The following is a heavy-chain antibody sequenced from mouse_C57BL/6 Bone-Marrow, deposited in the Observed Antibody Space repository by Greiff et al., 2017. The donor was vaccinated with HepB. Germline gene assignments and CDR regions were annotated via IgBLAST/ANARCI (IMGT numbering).Heavy chain of an antibody. CDR2: ISSGGSYT. CDR3: ARLPPWFAY. J-gene: IGHJ3*01. V-gene: IGHV5-6*01. CDR1: GFTFSSYG. Sequence: EVQGVESGGDLVKPGGSLKLSCAASGFTFSSYGMSWVRQTPDKRLEWVATISSGGSYTYYPDSVKGRFTISRDNAKNTLYLQMSSLKSEDTAMYYCARLPPWFAYWGQGTLVTVSA.